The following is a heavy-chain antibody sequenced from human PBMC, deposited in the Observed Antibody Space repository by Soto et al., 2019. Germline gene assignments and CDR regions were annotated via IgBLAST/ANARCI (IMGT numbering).Heavy chain of an antibody. Sequence: PSETRSRTCTVSGGSISSGGYYWSWIRHHPGKGLEWIGYIYYSGSTYYNPSLKSRVTISVDTSKNQFSLKLSSVTAADTAVYYCARNGGSCYDYWGQGTLVIVSS. D-gene: IGHD2-15*01. CDR2: IYYSGST. V-gene: IGHV4-31*03. J-gene: IGHJ4*02. CDR1: GGSISSGGYY. CDR3: ARNGGSCYDY.